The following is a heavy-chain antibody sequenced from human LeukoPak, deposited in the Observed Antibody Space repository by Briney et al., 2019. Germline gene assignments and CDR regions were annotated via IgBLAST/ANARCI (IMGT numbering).Heavy chain of an antibody. J-gene: IGHJ5*02. D-gene: IGHD2-2*01. CDR2: IYYSGST. V-gene: IGHV4-39*01. CDR1: GGSISSSSYY. Sequence: SETLSLTCTVSGGSISSSSYYWGWIRQPPGKGLEWIGSIYYSGSTYYNPSLKSRVTISVDTSKNQFSLKLSSVTAADTAVYYCARPGGDCSSTSCHNWFDPWGQGTLVTVSS. CDR3: ARPGGDCSSTSCHNWFDP.